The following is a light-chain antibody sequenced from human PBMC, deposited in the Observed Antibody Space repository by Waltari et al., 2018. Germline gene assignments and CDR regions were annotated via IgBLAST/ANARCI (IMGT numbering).Light chain of an antibody. J-gene: IGLJ1*01. Sequence: SYALTQPPSVSVAPGTTARITCGGDNIGSYSVHWYQQKPGQAPLLFIFYDSDRPSGIPERFSGSNSGNTATLTISSVEAGDEAKYYCHVWHPDMDPGVFGPGTEVSV. CDR2: YDS. V-gene: IGLV3-21*04. CDR1: NIGSYS. CDR3: HVWHPDMDPGV.